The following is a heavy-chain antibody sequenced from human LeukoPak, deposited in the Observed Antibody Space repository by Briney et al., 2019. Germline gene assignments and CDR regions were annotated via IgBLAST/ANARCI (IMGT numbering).Heavy chain of an antibody. J-gene: IGHJ4*02. Sequence: SQTLSLTCPVSGGSISSGGSYWSWLRHPPGRGLEWIGYIYDSGTSNYNPSMKSRVPISLDTSKNQICMKVSSVTAAGTSVYYCARDTSGYAADCWGQGTLVTVSS. V-gene: IGHV4-30-4*01. CDR2: IYDSGTS. D-gene: IGHD3-22*01. CDR1: GGSISSGGSY. CDR3: ARDTSGYAADC.